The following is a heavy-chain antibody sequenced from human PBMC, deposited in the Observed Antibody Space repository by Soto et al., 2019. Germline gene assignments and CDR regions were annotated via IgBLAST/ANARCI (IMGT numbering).Heavy chain of an antibody. Sequence: GASVKVSCKVCGYCLTELSMHWVRQAPGKGLEWMGGFDPEDGETIYAQKFQGRVTITRDTSASTAYMELSSLRSEDTAVYYCARSIVVVTALDYWGQGTLVTVSS. CDR3: ARSIVVVTALDY. V-gene: IGHV1-24*01. D-gene: IGHD2-21*02. CDR2: FDPEDGET. CDR1: GYCLTELS. J-gene: IGHJ4*02.